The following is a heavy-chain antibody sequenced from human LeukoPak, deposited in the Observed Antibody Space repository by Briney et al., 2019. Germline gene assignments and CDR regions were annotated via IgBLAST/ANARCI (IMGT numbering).Heavy chain of an antibody. CDR1: GGTFRSYA. Sequence: GASVKVSCKASGGTFRSYAISWVRQAPGQGLEWMGGIIPIFGTANYAQKFQGRVTITADESTSTAYMELSSLRSEDTAVYYCAREGAGHYDILTGYYYFDYWGQGTLVTVSS. CDR2: IIPIFGTA. D-gene: IGHD3-9*01. V-gene: IGHV1-69*13. CDR3: AREGAGHYDILTGYYYFDY. J-gene: IGHJ4*02.